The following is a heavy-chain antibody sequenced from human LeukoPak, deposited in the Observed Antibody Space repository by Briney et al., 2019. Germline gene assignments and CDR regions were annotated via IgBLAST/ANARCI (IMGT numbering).Heavy chain of an antibody. D-gene: IGHD5-18*01. CDR2: ISGSGSTI. J-gene: IGHJ4*02. Sequence: GGSLRLSCAASGFTFSNYEMNWVRQAPGKGLEWVSYISGSGSTIYYADSVKGRFTISRDNAKDSLYLQMNSLRAEDTAAYYCARVRSGYSHENYFDYWGQGTLVTVSS. CDR3: ARVRSGYSHENYFDY. V-gene: IGHV3-48*03. CDR1: GFTFSNYE.